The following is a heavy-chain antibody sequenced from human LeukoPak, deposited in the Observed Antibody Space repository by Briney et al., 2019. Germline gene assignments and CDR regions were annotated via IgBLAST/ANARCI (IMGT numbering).Heavy chain of an antibody. Sequence: SETLSLTCAVYGGSFSGYYWSWIRQPPGKGLEWIGEINHSGSTNYNPSLKSRVTISVDTSKNQFSLRLSSVTAADTAVYYCARPHSTVTTPYYYYMDVWGKGTTVTVSS. CDR1: GGSFSGYY. CDR3: ARPHSTVTTPYYYYMDV. V-gene: IGHV4-34*01. CDR2: INHSGST. D-gene: IGHD4-11*01. J-gene: IGHJ6*03.